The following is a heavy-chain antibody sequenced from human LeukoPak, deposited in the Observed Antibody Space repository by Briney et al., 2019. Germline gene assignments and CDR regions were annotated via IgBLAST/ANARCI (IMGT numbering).Heavy chain of an antibody. J-gene: IGHJ5*02. V-gene: IGHV1-8*01. D-gene: IGHD5-24*01. CDR3: ARGRWLQQRPNWFDP. Sequence: ASVKVSCKASGYTFTSYDINWVRQATGQALEWMGWMNPNSGNTDYAQKFQGRVTMTRDTSITTAYMELSSLRSEDTAVYYCARGRWLQQRPNWFDPWGQGTLVTVSS. CDR1: GYTFTSYD. CDR2: MNPNSGNT.